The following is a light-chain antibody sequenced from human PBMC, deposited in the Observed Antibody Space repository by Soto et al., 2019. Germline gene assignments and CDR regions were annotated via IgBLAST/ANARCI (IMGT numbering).Light chain of an antibody. CDR3: QQYVSSPRT. J-gene: IGKJ1*01. V-gene: IGKV3-20*01. CDR1: QSISSNY. CDR2: GSS. Sequence: EIVLTQSPGTLSLSPGERATLSCWASQSISSNYLAWYQQKPGQPPRLLISGSSIRATGIPKRFSGSASGTNFTLTISSLEPEDFAVFYCQQYVSSPRTFGQGTRVEIK.